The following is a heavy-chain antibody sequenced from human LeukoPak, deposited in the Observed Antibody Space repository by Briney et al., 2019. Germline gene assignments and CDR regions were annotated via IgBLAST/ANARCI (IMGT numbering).Heavy chain of an antibody. D-gene: IGHD2-15*01. CDR2: IYYSGST. V-gene: IGHV4-30-4*01. CDR3: ARELIVVVVAATHNWFDP. J-gene: IGHJ5*02. CDR1: GGSISSYY. Sequence: SETLSLTCTVSGGSISSYYWSWIRQPPGKGLEWIGYIYYSGSTYYNPSLKSRVTISVDTSKNQFSLKLSSVTAADTAVYYCARELIVVVVAATHNWFDPWGQGTLVTVSS.